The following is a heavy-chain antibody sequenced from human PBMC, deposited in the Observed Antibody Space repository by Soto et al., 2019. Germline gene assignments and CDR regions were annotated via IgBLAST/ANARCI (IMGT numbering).Heavy chain of an antibody. CDR1: GGTFSSYA. CDR3: ASPRVMYSSGWYYFDY. D-gene: IGHD6-19*01. Sequence: ASVKVSCKASGGTFSSYAISWVRQAPGQGLEWMGGIIPIFGTANYAQKFQGRVTITADESTSTAYMELSGLRSEDTAVYYCASPRVMYSSGWYYFDYWGQGTLVTVSS. V-gene: IGHV1-69*13. J-gene: IGHJ4*02. CDR2: IIPIFGTA.